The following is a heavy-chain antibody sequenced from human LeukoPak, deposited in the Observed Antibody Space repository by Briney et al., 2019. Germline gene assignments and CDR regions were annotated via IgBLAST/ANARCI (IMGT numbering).Heavy chain of an antibody. J-gene: IGHJ1*01. CDR2: LHYSGST. V-gene: IGHV4-59*01. CDR3: ASGTYYDSSGYYRRGAEYFQH. Sequence: SETLSLTCAVSGDSITNYYWTWIRQPPGKGLEWIGYLHYSGSTNYNPSSKNRVTISVDTSKTQFSLKLSSVTAADTAVYYCASGTYYDSSGYYRRGAEYFQHWGQGTLVTVSS. CDR1: GDSITNYY. D-gene: IGHD3-22*01.